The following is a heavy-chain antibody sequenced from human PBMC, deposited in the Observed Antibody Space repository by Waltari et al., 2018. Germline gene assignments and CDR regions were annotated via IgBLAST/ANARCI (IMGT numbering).Heavy chain of an antibody. CDR3: AKGTERYGGWAPIFDS. V-gene: IGHV3-23*01. D-gene: IGHD6-19*01. Sequence: EVHLLESGGDLVQTGGSLRLSCAASGFALRNSAMSWVRQAPGKGLEWVSVISTSGGSAKYADSVQGRFTISRDNSKKTLHLQMNSLRVEDTAVYYCAKGTERYGGWAPIFDSWGQGTQVTVSS. J-gene: IGHJ4*02. CDR1: GFALRNSA. CDR2: ISTSGGSA.